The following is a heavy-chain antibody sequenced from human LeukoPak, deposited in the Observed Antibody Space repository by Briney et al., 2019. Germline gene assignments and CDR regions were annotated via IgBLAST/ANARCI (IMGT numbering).Heavy chain of an antibody. CDR3: ARALAGGGYGGEYYYYYMDV. Sequence: SKTLSLTCSVSGDSISSYYWTWIRQPAGKGLEWIGRVYASRSANYNPSLKSRVTMSVDTSKNQFSLKLNSVTAADTAVYYCARALAGGGYGGEYYYYYMDVWGKGTTVTVSS. CDR2: VYASRSA. J-gene: IGHJ6*03. CDR1: GDSISSYY. D-gene: IGHD2/OR15-2a*01. V-gene: IGHV4-4*07.